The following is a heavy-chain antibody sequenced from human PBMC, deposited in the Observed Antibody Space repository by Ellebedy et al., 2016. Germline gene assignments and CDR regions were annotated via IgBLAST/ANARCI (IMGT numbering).Heavy chain of an antibody. Sequence: SETLSLTXAVYGGSFSGYYWSWIRQPPGKGLEWIGEINHSGSTNYNPSLKSRVTISVDTSKNQFSLKLSSVTAADTAVYYCARRYYDFWSGYYPTYYFDYWGQGTLVTVSS. J-gene: IGHJ4*02. V-gene: IGHV4-34*01. CDR2: INHSGST. D-gene: IGHD3-3*01. CDR1: GGSFSGYY. CDR3: ARRYYDFWSGYYPTYYFDY.